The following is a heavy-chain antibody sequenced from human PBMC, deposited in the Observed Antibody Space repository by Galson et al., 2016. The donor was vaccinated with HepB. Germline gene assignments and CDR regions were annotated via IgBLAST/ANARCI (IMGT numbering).Heavy chain of an antibody. D-gene: IGHD5-12*01. Sequence: GYTFTTYAMHWVRQAPGQRLEWMGWINVGSGDTKYSQKFQGRVTVTRDTSASTAYMELSSLRSEDTAVYYCAREDRGNDLSFGLDYWGQGTLVIVSS. CDR1: GYTFTTYA. V-gene: IGHV1-3*01. J-gene: IGHJ4*02. CDR2: INVGSGDT. CDR3: AREDRGNDLSFGLDY.